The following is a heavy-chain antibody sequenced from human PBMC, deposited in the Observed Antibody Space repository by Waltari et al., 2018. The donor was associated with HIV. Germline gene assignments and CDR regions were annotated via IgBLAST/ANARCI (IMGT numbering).Heavy chain of an antibody. D-gene: IGHD2-15*01. CDR2: ICSSGNT. V-gene: IGHV4-4*07. CDR3: ARDDGGLRAARFDY. Sequence: QVQLQDSCPRLVKPSETVSLTCTGSGSAISAHYWSWIRQPAGKGLEWIGRICSSGNTDYNPSLKGRVTMSVDTSKNQFSLRLNSVTAADTAIYYCARDDGGLRAARFDYWGQGTQVTVSS. CDR1: GSAISAHY. J-gene: IGHJ4*02.